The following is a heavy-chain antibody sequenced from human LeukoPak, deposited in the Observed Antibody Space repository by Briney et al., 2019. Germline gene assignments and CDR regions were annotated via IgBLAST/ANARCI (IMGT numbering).Heavy chain of an antibody. J-gene: IGHJ4*02. CDR2: ISYDGSKK. V-gene: IGHV3-30*04. CDR3: ARNFRDGYNNSFDY. Sequence: PGGSLRLSCAASGFTFSSYAMHWVRQAPGKGLGWVTIISYDGSKKYYADYVKGRFTISRDNSKNTLYLQMNSPRAEDTAVYYCARNFRDGYNNSFDYWGQGTLVTVSS. D-gene: IGHD5-24*01. CDR1: GFTFSSYA.